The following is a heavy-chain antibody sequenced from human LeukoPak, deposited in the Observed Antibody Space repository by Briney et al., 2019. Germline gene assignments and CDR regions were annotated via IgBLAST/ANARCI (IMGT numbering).Heavy chain of an antibody. CDR2: ISSSGSTI. D-gene: IGHD2-21*02. CDR1: GFTFSSYE. CDR3: ASLAYCGGDCYSADWFDP. J-gene: IGHJ5*02. V-gene: IGHV3-48*03. Sequence: GGSLRLSCAASGFTFSSYEMNWVRQAPGKGLEWVSYISSSGSTIYYADSVKGRFTISRDNAKNSLYLQMNSLRAKDTAVYYCASLAYCGGDCYSADWFDPWGQGTLVTVSS.